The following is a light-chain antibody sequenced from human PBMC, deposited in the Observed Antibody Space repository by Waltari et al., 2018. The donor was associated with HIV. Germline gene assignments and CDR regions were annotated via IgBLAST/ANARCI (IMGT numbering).Light chain of an antibody. J-gene: IGLJ2*01. Sequence: SYVLTQPPSVSVAPGQTATITCGGKNIGGESVHWYQQKPGQAPVLVVYDDSDRPSGIPERFSGSNSDNTATLTNSRVEAGDEADYYCQVWDISSDQVVFGGGTKLTVL. CDR3: QVWDISSDQVV. CDR2: DDS. V-gene: IGLV3-21*02. CDR1: NIGGES.